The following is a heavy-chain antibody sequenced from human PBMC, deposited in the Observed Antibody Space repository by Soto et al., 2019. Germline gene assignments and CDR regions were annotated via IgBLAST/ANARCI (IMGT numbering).Heavy chain of an antibody. CDR1: GFNFGDYY. V-gene: IGHV3-11*01. J-gene: IGHJ4*02. CDR3: ARVVDSGYYPDY. D-gene: IGHD3-22*01. Sequence: GGSLRLSCAASGFNFGDYYMTWIRQAPGKGLEWVSYISGSGFTIYYADSVKGRFTISRDNAKNSVLLQMNSLRAEDTAVYYCARVVDSGYYPDYWGQGTLVTVSS. CDR2: ISGSGFTI.